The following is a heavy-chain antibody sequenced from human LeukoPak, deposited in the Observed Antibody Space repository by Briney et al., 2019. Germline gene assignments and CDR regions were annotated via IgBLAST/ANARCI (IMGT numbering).Heavy chain of an antibody. CDR3: VREEGY. V-gene: IGHV3-7*01. CDR1: GFTFSTYW. Sequence: GGSLRLSCTASGFTFSTYWMYWVRQAPGKGLEWVANIKQDGSHKYYVDSVKGRFTISRDNAKNSLYLQMNSLRVEDTAVYYCVREEGYWGQGTLVTVSS. J-gene: IGHJ4*02. CDR2: IKQDGSHK.